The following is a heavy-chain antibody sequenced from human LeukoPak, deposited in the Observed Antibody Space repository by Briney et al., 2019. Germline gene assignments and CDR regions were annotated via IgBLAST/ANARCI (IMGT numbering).Heavy chain of an antibody. V-gene: IGHV3-7*01. J-gene: IGHJ6*03. D-gene: IGHD3-16*01. CDR3: ARYMGEYVGDPIGGYYYYHMDV. Sequence: GGSLRLSCVSSGFTFESYWMSWVRQAPGKGLEWVANIKQDGSETYYVDSVKGRFTISRDNAKNSLYLQMNTLSAEDTAVYYCARYMGEYVGDPIGGYYYYHMDVWGKGTTVTVSS. CDR2: IKQDGSET. CDR1: GFTFESYW.